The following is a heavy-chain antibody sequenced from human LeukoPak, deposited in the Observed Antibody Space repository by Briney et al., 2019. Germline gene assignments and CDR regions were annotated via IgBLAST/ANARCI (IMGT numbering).Heavy chain of an antibody. CDR2: IRTNAYGGTT. CDR1: GFTFGDYA. CDR3: TRADGSSGYYFDY. D-gene: IGHD3-22*01. V-gene: IGHV3-49*04. J-gene: IGHJ4*02. Sequence: GGSLRLSCTASGFTFGDYAMTWVRQAPGKGLECIGFIRTNAYGGTTEYAASVKGRFTISRDDSKGIAYLQLNSLKTEDTAVYYCTRADGSSGYYFDYWGQGTLVTVSS.